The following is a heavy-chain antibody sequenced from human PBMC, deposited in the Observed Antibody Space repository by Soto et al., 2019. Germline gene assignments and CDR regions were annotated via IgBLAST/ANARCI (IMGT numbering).Heavy chain of an antibody. CDR1: GFTFSNYA. J-gene: IGHJ4*02. V-gene: IGHV3-23*01. CDR2: ISSSGDST. D-gene: IGHD1-1*01. Sequence: EVQLLESGGGLVQPGGSLRLSCAASGFTFSNYAMSWVRQAPGKGLEWVSAISSSGDSTYYADSVKGRFTVSRDNSKNTLYLQMNSRRVEDTAIYYCAINTIPNPHYWGQGTLVTVSS. CDR3: AINTIPNPHY.